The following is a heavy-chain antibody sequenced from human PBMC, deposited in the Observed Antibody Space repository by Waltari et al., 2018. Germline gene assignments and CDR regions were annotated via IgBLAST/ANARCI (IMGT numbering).Heavy chain of an antibody. CDR1: GYSIRSGYY. CDR3: ASSHTYSSNWYYYFDY. J-gene: IGHJ4*02. D-gene: IGHD6-13*01. CDR2: IYHSGST. V-gene: IGHV4-38-2*01. Sequence: QVQLQESGPGLVKPSATLSLTFAVSGYSIRSGYYWGWIRQPPGKGLEWIGSIYHSGSTYYNPSLKSRVTISVDTSKNQFSLKLSSVTAADTAVYYCASSHTYSSNWYYYFDYWGQGILVTVSS.